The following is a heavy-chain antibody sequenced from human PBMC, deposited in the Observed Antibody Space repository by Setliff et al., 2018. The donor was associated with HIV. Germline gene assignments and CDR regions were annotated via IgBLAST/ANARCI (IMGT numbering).Heavy chain of an antibody. Sequence: GSLRLSCTASGFTFSTYAMGWVRQAPGKGLEWVSSISGSGSSTYYIDSVKGRFTISRDNSRNTLYRQMNGLRAEDTALYYCAKVRPRQLVSAKPPYFFDYWGQGTLVTVSS. CDR2: ISGSGSST. CDR1: GFTFSTYA. J-gene: IGHJ4*02. D-gene: IGHD6-13*01. CDR3: AKVRPRQLVSAKPPYFFDY. V-gene: IGHV3-23*01.